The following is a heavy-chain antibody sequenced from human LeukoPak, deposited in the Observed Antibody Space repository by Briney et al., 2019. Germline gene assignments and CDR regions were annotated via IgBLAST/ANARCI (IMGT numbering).Heavy chain of an antibody. CDR1: GGSFSGYY. J-gene: IGHJ3*02. D-gene: IGHD3-22*01. CDR2: INHSGST. Sequence: SETLSLTCAVYGGSFSGYYWSWIRQPPGKGLEWIGEINHSGSTNYNPSLKSRVTISVDTSKNQFSLKLSSVTAADTAVYYCVRGDYYDSSGYYYAAFDIWGQGTMVTVSS. CDR3: VRGDYYDSSGYYYAAFDI. V-gene: IGHV4-34*01.